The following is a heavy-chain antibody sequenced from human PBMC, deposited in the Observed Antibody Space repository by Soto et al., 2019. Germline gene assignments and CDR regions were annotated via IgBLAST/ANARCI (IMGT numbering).Heavy chain of an antibody. CDR2: ILSSGGT. D-gene: IGHD6-19*01. CDR3: AKGFSTGLYVDS. J-gene: IGHJ5*01. CDR1: GDSVTSDSYY. Sequence: QVQLQESGPGLMKASGSLSLTCSVSGDSVTSDSYYWTWIRQPPGKTLEWVGFILSSGGTSTNPSLRSRLSMSVDTSKNQFSMRLTSVTAADTGVYFCAKGFSTGLYVDSWGRGAQVTV. V-gene: IGHV4-61*01.